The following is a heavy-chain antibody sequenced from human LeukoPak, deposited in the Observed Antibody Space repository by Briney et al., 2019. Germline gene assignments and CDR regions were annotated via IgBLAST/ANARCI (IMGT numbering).Heavy chain of an antibody. V-gene: IGHV1-2*02. D-gene: IGHD2-21*01. J-gene: IGHJ6*02. Sequence: ASVTVSCKASGYTFTVYYMHWVRQAPGQGLEWMGWINPNSGGTNYAQKFQGRVTMTRDTSISTAYMEPSRLRSDDTAVYYCASAISLKSYDYYGMDVWGQGTTVTVSS. CDR1: GYTFTVYY. CDR3: ASAISLKSYDYYGMDV. CDR2: INPNSGGT.